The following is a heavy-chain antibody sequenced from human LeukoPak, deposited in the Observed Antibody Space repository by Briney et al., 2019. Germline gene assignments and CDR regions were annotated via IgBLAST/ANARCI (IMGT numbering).Heavy chain of an antibody. CDR1: GGTFSSYA. D-gene: IGHD3-10*01. Sequence: SVKVSCKASGGTFSSYAISWVRQAPGQGLEWMGGIIPIFGTANYAQKFQGRVTITTDESTSTAYMELGSLRSEDTAVYYCARDPGTMVRGVSYYYYYMDVWGKGTTVTVSS. J-gene: IGHJ6*03. CDR2: IIPIFGTA. V-gene: IGHV1-69*05. CDR3: ARDPGTMVRGVSYYYYYMDV.